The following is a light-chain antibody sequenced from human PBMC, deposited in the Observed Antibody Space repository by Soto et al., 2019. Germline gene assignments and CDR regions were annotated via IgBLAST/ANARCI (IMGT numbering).Light chain of an antibody. V-gene: IGKV3-20*01. CDR1: QSVSSSY. CDR2: GAS. CDR3: QQYGTSPFMT. J-gene: IGKJ5*01. Sequence: EIVLTQSPGTLSLSPGERGTLSCRASQSVSSSYLAWYQQKPGQAPRLLIYGASSRATGIPGRFSGSGSGTDFTLTISRLEPEDFAVYYCQQYGTSPFMTFGQGTRLEIK.